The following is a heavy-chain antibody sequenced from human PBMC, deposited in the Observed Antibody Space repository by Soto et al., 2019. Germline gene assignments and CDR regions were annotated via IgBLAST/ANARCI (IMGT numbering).Heavy chain of an antibody. CDR2: INPNSGGT. V-gene: IGHV1-2*02. CDR3: ARISDYGSEDDAFDI. J-gene: IGHJ3*02. D-gene: IGHD3-10*01. Sequence: ASVKVSCKASGYTFTGYYMHWVRQAPGQGLAWMGWINPNSGGTNYAQKFQGRVTMTRDTSISTAYMELSRLRSDDTAVYYCARISDYGSEDDAFDIWGQGTMVTVS. CDR1: GYTFTGYY.